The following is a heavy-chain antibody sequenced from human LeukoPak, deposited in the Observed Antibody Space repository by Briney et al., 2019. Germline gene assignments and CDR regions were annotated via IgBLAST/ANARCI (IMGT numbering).Heavy chain of an antibody. CDR3: AKLYRYCSSTSCPNALDI. J-gene: IGHJ3*02. Sequence: GGSLRLSCAASGFTFSSYAMSWVRQAPGKGLEWVSAISGSGGSTYYADSVKGRFTISRDNSKNTLYLQMNSLRAEDTAVYYCAKLYRYCSSTSCPNALDIWGQGTMVTVSS. V-gene: IGHV3-23*01. D-gene: IGHD2-2*01. CDR2: ISGSGGST. CDR1: GFTFSSYA.